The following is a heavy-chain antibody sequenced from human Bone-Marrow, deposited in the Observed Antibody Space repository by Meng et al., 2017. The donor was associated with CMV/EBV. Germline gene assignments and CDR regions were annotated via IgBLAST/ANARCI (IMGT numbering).Heavy chain of an antibody. D-gene: IGHD1/OR15-1a*01. V-gene: IGHV4-34*01. CDR1: GGSFSGYY. J-gene: IGHJ3*02. CDR3: AGVGTGAIDAFDI. CDR2: INHSGST. Sequence: SETLSLTCAVYGGSFSGYYWSWIRQPPGKGLEWIGEINHSGSTNYNPSLKSRVTISVDTSKNQFSLKLSSVTAADTAVYYCAGVGTGAIDAFDIWGQGTMVTVSS.